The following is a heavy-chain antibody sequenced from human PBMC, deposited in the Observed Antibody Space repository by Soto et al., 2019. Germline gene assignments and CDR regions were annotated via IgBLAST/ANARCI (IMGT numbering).Heavy chain of an antibody. V-gene: IGHV3-53*01. J-gene: IGHJ4*02. CDR3: HGYGY. CDR2: IYSGGTT. D-gene: IGHD5-12*01. CDR1: GFNVRANY. Sequence: EVQLVESGGGLIQPGGSLRLSCAVSGFNVRANYVSWVRQAPGKGLEWVSVIYSGGTTYYADSVKGRFIISRDISKNTLYLQMNILRAEDTAVYYCHGYGYWGQGTLVTVS.